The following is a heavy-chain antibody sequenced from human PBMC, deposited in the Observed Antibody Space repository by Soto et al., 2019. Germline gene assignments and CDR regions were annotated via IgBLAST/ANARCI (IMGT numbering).Heavy chain of an antibody. CDR1: GYTFTSYG. D-gene: IGHD6-13*01. J-gene: IGHJ4*02. V-gene: IGHV1-18*04. CDR3: ARVRGVPSSSLPAY. Sequence: QVKLVQSGAEVKKPGASVKVSCKASGYTFTSYGISWVRQAPGQGLEWMGWISAYNGNTNYAQKLQGRVTMTTDTSASTAYLELRSLRSADTAVYYCARVRGVPSSSLPAYWGQGTLVTVSS. CDR2: ISAYNGNT.